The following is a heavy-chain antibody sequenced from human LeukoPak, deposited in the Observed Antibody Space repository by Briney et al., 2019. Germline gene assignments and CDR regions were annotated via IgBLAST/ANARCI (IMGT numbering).Heavy chain of an antibody. CDR1: GGSISSGDYY. CDR3: ASGQRVHKQSWYFDL. D-gene: IGHD1-1*01. CDR2: IYYSGST. Sequence: SETLSLTCTVSGGSISSGDYYWSWIRQPPGKGLEWIGYIYYSGSTYYNPSLKSRVTISVDTSKNQFSLKLSSVTAADTAVYYCASGQRVHKQSWYFDLWGRGTLVTVSS. J-gene: IGHJ2*01. V-gene: IGHV4-30-4*01.